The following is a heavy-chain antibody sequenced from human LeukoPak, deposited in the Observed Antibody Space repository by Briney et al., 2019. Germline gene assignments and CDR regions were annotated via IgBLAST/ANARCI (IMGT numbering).Heavy chain of an antibody. Sequence: SQTLSLTCTVSGGSISSGDYYWSWIRQPPGKGLEWIGYIYYSGSTYYNPSLKSRVTISVDTSKNQFSLKLSSVTAADTAVYYCARGYYDILTGYYRGANWFDPWGQGTLVTVSS. CDR2: IYYSGST. CDR3: ARGYYDILTGYYRGANWFDP. V-gene: IGHV4-30-4*01. CDR1: GGSISSGDYY. J-gene: IGHJ5*02. D-gene: IGHD3-9*01.